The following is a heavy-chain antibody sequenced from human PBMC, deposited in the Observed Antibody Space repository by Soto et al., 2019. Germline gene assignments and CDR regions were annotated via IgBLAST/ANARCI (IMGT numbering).Heavy chain of an antibody. CDR2: ISGSAGGT. CDR3: AKENSPRAYDLAY. V-gene: IGHV3-23*01. Sequence: GGSLRLSCAASGFTFSNFAMSWVRQAPGKGLEWVSSISGSAGGTYYADSVRGRFTISRDNSKNTLYLQMNSLRAEDTAVYFCAKENSPRAYDLAYWGQGTLVTVSS. CDR1: GFTFSNFA. D-gene: IGHD2-21*01. J-gene: IGHJ4*02.